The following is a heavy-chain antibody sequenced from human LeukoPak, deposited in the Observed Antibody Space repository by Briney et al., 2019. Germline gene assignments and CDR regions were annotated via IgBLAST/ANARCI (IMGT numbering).Heavy chain of an antibody. CDR2: IKQDGSAK. V-gene: IGHV3-7*01. Sequence: GGSLRLSCAASGFTFSSYWMSWVRQAPGKGLEWVANIKQDGSAKYYVDSVKGRFTISRDNAKNSLYLQMNSPRAEDTAVYYWARDLSADSSADRHYYYYMDVWGKGTTVTVS. CDR3: ARDLSADSSADRHYYYYMDV. D-gene: IGHD3-22*01. CDR1: GFTFSSYW. J-gene: IGHJ6*03.